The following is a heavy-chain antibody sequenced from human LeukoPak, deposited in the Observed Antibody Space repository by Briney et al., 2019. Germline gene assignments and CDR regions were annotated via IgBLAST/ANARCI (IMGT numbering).Heavy chain of an antibody. CDR2: IYPGDSDT. Sequence: GESLKISCKASGYSFTSNWIGWVRQVPGKGLELMGIIYPGDSDTRYSPSFQGQVTISADKSISTAYLQWSSLKASDTAMYYCARRLLWFGEYVFDYWGQGTLVTVSS. D-gene: IGHD3-10*01. V-gene: IGHV5-51*01. J-gene: IGHJ4*02. CDR1: GYSFTSNW. CDR3: ARRLLWFGEYVFDY.